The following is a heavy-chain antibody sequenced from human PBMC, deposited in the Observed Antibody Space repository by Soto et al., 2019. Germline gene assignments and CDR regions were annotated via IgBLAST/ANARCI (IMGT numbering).Heavy chain of an antibody. CDR3: ARGRGRYSSGWSWFDP. D-gene: IGHD6-19*01. Sequence: LSLTCGVSGGTIRSPDWWTWVRQPPGKGLEWIGEIFQSGSTNYTPSLESRVTISVDKAKNQFSLTLTSVTAADTAVYFCARGRGRYSSGWSWFDPWGQGILVTVS. CDR1: GGTIRSPDW. J-gene: IGHJ5*02. V-gene: IGHV4-4*01. CDR2: IFQSGST.